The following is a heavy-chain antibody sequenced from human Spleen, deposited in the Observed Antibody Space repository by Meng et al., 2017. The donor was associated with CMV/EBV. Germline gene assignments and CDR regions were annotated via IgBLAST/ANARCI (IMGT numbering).Heavy chain of an antibody. CDR2: IYYSEST. J-gene: IGHJ6*02. Sequence: SETLSLTCTVSGASISSYYWSWIRQPPGKGLDWIGYIYYSESTNYKPSLKSRVTISIDTSKNQFSLKLTSVTAADTAFYSCARVLPHTIGWSHYYYYYGLDVWGQGTTVTVSS. D-gene: IGHD6-19*01. CDR1: GASISSYY. CDR3: ARVLPHTIGWSHYYYYYGLDV. V-gene: IGHV4-59*01.